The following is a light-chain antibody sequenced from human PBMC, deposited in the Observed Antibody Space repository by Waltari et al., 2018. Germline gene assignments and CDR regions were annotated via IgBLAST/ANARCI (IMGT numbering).Light chain of an antibody. V-gene: IGLV1-40*01. J-gene: IGLJ2*01. CDR2: GNS. CDR3: QSYDSSLSGSV. CDR1: SSNIGAGYD. Sequence: QSGLTQPPSVSGAPGQRVTISCTGSSSNIGAGYDVHWYQLLPGTAPKLLIYGNSTRPAGGPDRFSGAESGTSASLAITGLQAEDEAGYYCQSYDSSLSGSVFGGGTKLTVL.